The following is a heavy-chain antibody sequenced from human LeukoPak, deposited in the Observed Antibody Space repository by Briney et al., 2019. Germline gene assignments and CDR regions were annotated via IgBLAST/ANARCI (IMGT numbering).Heavy chain of an antibody. J-gene: IGHJ4*02. CDR3: ARGTRGYSYASPLDY. D-gene: IGHD5-18*01. CDR1: GGSISSGSYY. V-gene: IGHV4-61*02. CDR2: IYTSGST. Sequence: PSQTLSLTCTVSGGSISSGSYYWSWIRQPAGKGLEWIGRIYTSGSTNYNPSLKSRVTISVDTSKNQFSLKLSSVTAADTAVYYCARGTRGYSYASPLDYWGQGTLVTVSS.